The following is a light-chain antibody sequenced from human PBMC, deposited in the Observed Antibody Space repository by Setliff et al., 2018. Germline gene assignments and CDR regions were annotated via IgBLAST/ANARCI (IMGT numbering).Light chain of an antibody. J-gene: IGLJ1*01. CDR2: GIS. Sequence: QSVLTQPPSASGSPGQSLIISCTGTSRDVGSSTFVSWYQQHPGKAPKLLIYGISKRPSGVPDRFSGSKSGNTASLSISGLQAEDEADYYCSSYTSLSTRVFGTGTKVTVL. V-gene: IGLV2-8*01. CDR3: SSYTSLSTRV. CDR1: SRDVGSSTF.